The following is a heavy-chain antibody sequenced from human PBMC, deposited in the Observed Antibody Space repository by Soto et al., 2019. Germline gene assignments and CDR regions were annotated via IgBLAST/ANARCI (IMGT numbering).Heavy chain of an antibody. CDR1: GDTFNFYT. Sequence: QVQLVQSGAEVKKPGSSVRVSCTASGDTFNFYTISWVRQVPGQGPEWMGRIIPMLGMTNYAQKFQDRVTLMADKSTSTVYMKLSGLTSEDTAVYYCATNYGSGSTHFDYWGQGTLVTVSS. CDR3: ATNYGSGSTHFDY. D-gene: IGHD3-10*01. V-gene: IGHV1-69*02. CDR2: IIPMLGMT. J-gene: IGHJ4*02.